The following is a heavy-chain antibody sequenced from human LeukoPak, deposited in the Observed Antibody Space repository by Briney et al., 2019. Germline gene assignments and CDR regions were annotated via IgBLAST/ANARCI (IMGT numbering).Heavy chain of an antibody. J-gene: IGHJ5*02. CDR2: IYYSGSA. CDR3: ARGGSFRGYCSSTSCLNTLRRPQMNWFDP. D-gene: IGHD2-2*01. V-gene: IGHV4-61*01. CDR1: GYSISTGYY. Sequence: SETLSLTCTVSGYSISTGYYWSWIRQPPGKGLEWIGYIYYSGSANYNPSLKSRVTISVDTSKNQFSLKLSSVTAADTAVYYCARGGSFRGYCSSTSCLNTLRRPQMNWFDPWGQGTLVTVSS.